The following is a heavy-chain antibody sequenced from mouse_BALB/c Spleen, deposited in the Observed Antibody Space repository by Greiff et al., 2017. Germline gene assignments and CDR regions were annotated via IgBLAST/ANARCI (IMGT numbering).Heavy chain of an antibody. CDR3: AIITTATYAMDY. D-gene: IGHD1-2*01. J-gene: IGHJ4*01. CDR2: ISNGGGST. Sequence: EVHLVESGGGLVQPGGSLKLSCAASGFTFSSYTMSWVRQTPEKRLEWVAYISNGGGSTYYPDTVKGRFTISRDNAKNTLYLQMSSLKSEDTAMYYCAIITTATYAMDYWGQGTSVTVSS. V-gene: IGHV5-12-2*01. CDR1: GFTFSSYT.